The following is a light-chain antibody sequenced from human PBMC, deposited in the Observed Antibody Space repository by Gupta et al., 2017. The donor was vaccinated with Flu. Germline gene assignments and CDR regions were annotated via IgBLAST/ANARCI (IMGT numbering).Light chain of an antibody. CDR2: GAS. Sequence: ISGRSSRSLLHGNGHNYLDWYLQRPGQSPQLLIYGASHRASGVPDRFSGSGSGTDFALNISRVETEDVGTYHCIQTLATPTFGGETKVEIK. J-gene: IGKJ4*01. CDR3: IQTLATPT. V-gene: IGKV2-28*01. CDR1: RSLLHGNGHNY.